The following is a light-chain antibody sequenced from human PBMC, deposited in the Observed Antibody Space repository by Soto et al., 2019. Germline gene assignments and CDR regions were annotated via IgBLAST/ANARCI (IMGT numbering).Light chain of an antibody. J-gene: IGKJ1*01. V-gene: IGKV3-20*01. CDR2: GAS. Sequence: EIVLTQSPGTLSLSPGERATLSCRASQTVSSNYLAWYQQKPGQAPRLLIYGASTRATGIPDRVIGSGSGTDMSRTISRLGPADFAVYYCEQYDNSPPTFGQGTEVDIK. CDR1: QTVSSNY. CDR3: EQYDNSPPT.